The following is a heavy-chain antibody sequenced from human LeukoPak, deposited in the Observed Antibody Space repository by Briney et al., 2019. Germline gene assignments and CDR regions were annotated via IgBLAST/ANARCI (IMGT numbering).Heavy chain of an antibody. D-gene: IGHD3-22*01. CDR1: GFTFSSYA. CDR3: ARDPHNYYDRHFDY. Sequence: GGSLRLFCAASGFTFSSYAMHWVRQAPGKGLEYVSAISSNGGSTYYANSVKGRFTISRDNSKNTLYLQMGSLRAEDTAVYYCARDPHNYYDRHFDYWGQGTLVTVSS. J-gene: IGHJ4*02. V-gene: IGHV3-64*01. CDR2: ISSNGGST.